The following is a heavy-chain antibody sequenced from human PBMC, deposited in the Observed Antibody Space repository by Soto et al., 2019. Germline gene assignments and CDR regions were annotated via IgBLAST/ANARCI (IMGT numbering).Heavy chain of an antibody. CDR1: GGSISSSIYY. V-gene: IGHV4-39*01. CDR2: IYYSGST. J-gene: IGHJ4*02. CDR3: ARRVRGQLTAGFDY. D-gene: IGHD6-6*01. Sequence: SDTLSLTCTVSGGSISSSIYYWGWIRQPPGKGLEWIGSIYYSGSTYYNPSLKSRVTISVDTSKNQFSLKLSSVTAADTAVYYCARRVRGQLTAGFDYWGQGTLVTVSS.